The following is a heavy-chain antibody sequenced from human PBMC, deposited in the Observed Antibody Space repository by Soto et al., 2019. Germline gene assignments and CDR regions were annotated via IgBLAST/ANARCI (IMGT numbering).Heavy chain of an antibody. CDR2: IKQDGSER. Sequence: EVQLVESGGGLVQPGGSLRLSCAASGFTFGSHRLSWVRQAPRKGLEWVASIKQDGSERYYVDSMKGRVTISRHNANSAVYLQMNSLRDEDTAMYYCARGLEDHGYALRYWGQGTLACVCS. J-gene: IGHJ4*02. CDR1: GFTFGSHR. V-gene: IGHV3-7*05. CDR3: ARGLEDHGYALRY. D-gene: IGHD5-18*01.